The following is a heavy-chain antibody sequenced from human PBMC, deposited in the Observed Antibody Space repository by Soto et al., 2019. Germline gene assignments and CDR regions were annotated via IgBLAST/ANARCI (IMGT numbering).Heavy chain of an antibody. CDR3: ARSTYYYDSSGYGFYYFDY. D-gene: IGHD3-22*01. CDR2: IYSGGST. J-gene: IGHJ4*02. V-gene: IGHV3-53*05. CDR1: GFTVSSNY. Sequence: PGGSLRLSCAASGFTVSSNYMSWVRQAPGKGLEWVSVIYSGGSTYYADSVKGRFTISKDTSKNQVVLTMTNMDPVDTATYYCARSTYYYDSSGYGFYYFDYWGQGTLVTVSS.